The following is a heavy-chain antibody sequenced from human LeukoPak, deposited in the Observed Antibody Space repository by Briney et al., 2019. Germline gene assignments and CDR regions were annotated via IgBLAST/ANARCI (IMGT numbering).Heavy chain of an antibody. CDR3: ARDSIVVVPAAIENDY. Sequence: SVKVXCKXXXXXXSXYAISWVRQAPGQGLEWMGRIIPILGIANYAQKFQGRVTITADKSTSTAYMELSSLRSDDTAVYYCARDSIVVVPAAIENDYWGQGTLVTVSS. V-gene: IGHV1-69*04. J-gene: IGHJ4*02. CDR1: XXXXSXYA. CDR2: IIPILGIA. D-gene: IGHD2-2*02.